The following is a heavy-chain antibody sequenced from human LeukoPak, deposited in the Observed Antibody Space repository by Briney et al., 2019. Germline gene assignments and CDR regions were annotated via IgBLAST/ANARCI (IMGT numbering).Heavy chain of an antibody. D-gene: IGHD1-1*01. CDR2: FDPEDGET. CDR3: ATGSKTTGPAEY. J-gene: IGHJ4*02. V-gene: IGHV1-24*01. CDR1: GYTFTGYY. Sequence: ASVKVSCKASGYTFTGYYMHWVRQAPGKGLEWMGGFDPEDGETVYAQKFQGRVTMTEDTSTDTAYMELSSLRSEDTAVYYCATGSKTTGPAEYWGQGTLVTVSS.